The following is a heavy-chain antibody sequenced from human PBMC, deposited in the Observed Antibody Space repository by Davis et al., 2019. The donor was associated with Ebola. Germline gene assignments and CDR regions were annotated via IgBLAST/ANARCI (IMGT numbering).Heavy chain of an antibody. Sequence: GGSLRLSCAASGFNFNIYAMSWVRQAPGKGLEWVSAISGSGGSTYYADSVKGRFTISRDNSKNTLYLQMNSLRAEDTAVYYCAKGLTMIVSPFDYWGQGTLVTVSS. CDR2: ISGSGGST. D-gene: IGHD3-22*01. CDR3: AKGLTMIVSPFDY. J-gene: IGHJ4*02. V-gene: IGHV3-23*01. CDR1: GFNFNIYA.